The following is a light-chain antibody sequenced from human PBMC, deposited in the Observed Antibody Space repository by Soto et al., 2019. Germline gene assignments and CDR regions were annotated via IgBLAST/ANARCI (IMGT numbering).Light chain of an antibody. CDR2: DTN. Sequence: QTVVTQEPSLTVSPGGTVTLTCASSTGAVSSGHYPHWFQQRPGQAPRTLIYDTNNKHSWTPARFSGSLLGGKAALTLSGAQPEDEADYYCLLSYPGAPPVFGTGTKLTVL. V-gene: IGLV7-46*01. CDR3: LLSYPGAPPV. J-gene: IGLJ1*01. CDR1: TGAVSSGHY.